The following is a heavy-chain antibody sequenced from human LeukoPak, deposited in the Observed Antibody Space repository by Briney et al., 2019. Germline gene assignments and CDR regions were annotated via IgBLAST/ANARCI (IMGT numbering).Heavy chain of an antibody. CDR2: IKQDGSEK. D-gene: IGHD3-22*01. J-gene: IGHJ4*02. CDR3: ARESTYYYDTRRGWFDY. CDR1: GFTFSSYA. Sequence: GGSLRLSCAASGFTFSSYAMSWVRQAPGKGLEWVANIKQDGSEKYYVDSVKGRFTISRDNAKNSLYLQMNSLRAEDTAVYYCARESTYYYDTRRGWFDYWGQGTLVTVSS. V-gene: IGHV3-7*01.